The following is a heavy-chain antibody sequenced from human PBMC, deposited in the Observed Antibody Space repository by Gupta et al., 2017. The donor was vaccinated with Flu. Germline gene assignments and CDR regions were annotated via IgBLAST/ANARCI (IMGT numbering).Heavy chain of an antibody. V-gene: IGHV3-23*01. D-gene: IGHD1-20*01. CDR2: ISGSGGST. Sequence: RQTPGKGLEWVSTISGSGGSTYYADSVKGRFTISRDNSKNTLYLKMNSLRAEDTAVYYCAGMTLSLLGWFDPWGQGTLVTVSS. CDR3: AGMTLSLLGWFDP. J-gene: IGHJ5*02.